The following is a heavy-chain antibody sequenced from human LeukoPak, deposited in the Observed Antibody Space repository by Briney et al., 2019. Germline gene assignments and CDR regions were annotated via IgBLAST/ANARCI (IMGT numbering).Heavy chain of an antibody. V-gene: IGHV4-39*07. CDR1: GGSISSSSYY. CDR3: ARGVAGSSGLLYYFDY. CDR2: IYYSGST. J-gene: IGHJ4*02. Sequence: SETLSLTCTVSGGSISSSSYYWGWIRQPPGKGLEWIGSIYYSGSTYHNPSLKSRVTISVDTSKNQFSLKLSSVTAAATAVYYCARGVAGSSGLLYYFDYWGQGALVIVSS. D-gene: IGHD6-25*01.